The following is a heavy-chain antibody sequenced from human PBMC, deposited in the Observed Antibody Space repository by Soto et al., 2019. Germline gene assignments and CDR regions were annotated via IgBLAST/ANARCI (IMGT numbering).Heavy chain of an antibody. CDR2: INPNSGGT. Sequence: ASVKVSCKASGYTFTGYDMHWVLQAPGQGLEWMGWINPNSGGTNYAQKFQGWVTMTRDTSISTAYMELSRLRSDDTAVYYCARGGGPSHWFDPWGQGTLVTVSS. J-gene: IGHJ5*02. D-gene: IGHD2-15*01. CDR1: GYTFTGYD. CDR3: ARGGGPSHWFDP. V-gene: IGHV1-2*04.